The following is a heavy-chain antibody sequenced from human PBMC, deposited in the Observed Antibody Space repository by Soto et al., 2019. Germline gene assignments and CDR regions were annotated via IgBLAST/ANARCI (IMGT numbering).Heavy chain of an antibody. D-gene: IGHD2-15*01. CDR1: GFTFSSYS. Sequence: PGGSLRLSCAASGFTFSSYSMNWVRQAPGKGLEWVSSISSSSSYIYYANSVKGRFTISRDNAKNSLYLQMNSLRAEDTAVYYCARVWQDIVVVVAATWGAFDYWGQGPLVTVSS. V-gene: IGHV3-21*01. CDR2: ISSSSSYI. CDR3: ARVWQDIVVVVAATWGAFDY. J-gene: IGHJ4*02.